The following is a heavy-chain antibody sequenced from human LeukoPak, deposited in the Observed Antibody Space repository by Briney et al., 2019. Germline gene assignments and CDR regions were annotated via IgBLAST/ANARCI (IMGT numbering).Heavy chain of an antibody. CDR2: ISAYNGYT. V-gene: IGHV1-18*01. Sequence: ASVTVSFTSIVYTFTIYHFSWVRQPPGQGLEWMGWISAYNGYTNYAQKLQGRVTMTTDTSTSTAYMELRSLRSDDTAVYYCARAVQQLAIFLDYWGQGTLVTVSS. CDR3: ARAVQQLAIFLDY. J-gene: IGHJ4*02. CDR1: VYTFTIYH. D-gene: IGHD6-13*01.